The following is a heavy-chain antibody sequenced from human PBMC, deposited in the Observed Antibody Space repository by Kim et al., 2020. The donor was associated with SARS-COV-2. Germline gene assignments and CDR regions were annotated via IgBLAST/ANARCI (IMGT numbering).Heavy chain of an antibody. CDR3: ARRRVGFGGYFDY. V-gene: IGHV1-69*13. CDR1: GGTFSSYA. D-gene: IGHD3-10*01. J-gene: IGHJ4*02. CDR2: IIPIFGTS. Sequence: SVKVSCKASGGTFSSYAISWVRQAPGQGLEWMGGIIPIFGTSNYAQKFQGRVTSTADESTSTAYMELSSRRSEDTAAYYCARRRVGFGGYFDYWGQGTL.